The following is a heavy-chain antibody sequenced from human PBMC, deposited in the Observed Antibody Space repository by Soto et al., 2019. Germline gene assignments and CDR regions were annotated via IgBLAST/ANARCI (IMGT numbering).Heavy chain of an antibody. Sequence: QVQLVESGGGVVQPGRSLRLSCAASGFTFRNYAMHWVRQVRQAPGKGLEWVAVISYDGSNQFYADSVKGRFTISRDDSKNTLYLQMNSLRADDTAVYYCARDDYASTGRNSGFDYWGQGTLVTVSS. CDR3: ARDDYASTGRNSGFDY. CDR2: ISYDGSNQ. V-gene: IGHV3-30-3*01. D-gene: IGHD3-22*01. CDR1: GFTFRNYA. J-gene: IGHJ4*02.